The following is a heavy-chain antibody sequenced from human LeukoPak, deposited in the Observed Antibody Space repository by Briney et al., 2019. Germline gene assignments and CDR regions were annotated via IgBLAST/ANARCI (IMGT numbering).Heavy chain of an antibody. Sequence: GRSLRLSCAASGFTLDDYAMHWVRQAPGKGLEWVSGISWNSGSIGYADSVKGRFTISRDNAKNSLYLQMNSLRAEDTALYYCAKVGSEYYYDSSGPYGMDVWGQGTTVTVSS. J-gene: IGHJ6*02. CDR3: AKVGSEYYYDSSGPYGMDV. CDR1: GFTLDDYA. D-gene: IGHD3-22*01. CDR2: ISWNSGSI. V-gene: IGHV3-9*01.